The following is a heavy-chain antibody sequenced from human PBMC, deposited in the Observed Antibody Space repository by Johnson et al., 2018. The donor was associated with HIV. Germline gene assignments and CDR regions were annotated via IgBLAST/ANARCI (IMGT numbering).Heavy chain of an antibody. CDR1: GFTFSSFW. CDR3: ARGYYDFWSCRPNDGAFDI. D-gene: IGHD3-3*01. CDR2: IKQDGSEK. J-gene: IGHJ3*02. V-gene: IGHV3-7*04. Sequence: VQLVESGGGLVQPGGSLRLSCAASGFTFSSFWMNWVRQAPGKGLEWVANIKQDGSEKYFGDSVKGRITISRDNAKNSLYLQMNSLRAEDPAVYYCARGYYDFWSCRPNDGAFDIWGQGTMVTVSS.